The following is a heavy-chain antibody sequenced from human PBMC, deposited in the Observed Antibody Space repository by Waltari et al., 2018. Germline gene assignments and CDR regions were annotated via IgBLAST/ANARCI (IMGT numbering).Heavy chain of an antibody. CDR2: INADKGNT. Sequence: QVQLVQSGAEVKKPGASVKVSCKASGYPFTGYTIHWVRQAPGQGLEWMGWINADKGNTKYSQKFQSRVTITRYTSANPADMELSSLRSEDTAVYYCARAYCINGVCYSGYYFDYWGQGTLVTVSS. CDR3: ARAYCINGVCYSGYYFDY. J-gene: IGHJ4*02. CDR1: GYPFTGYT. V-gene: IGHV1-3*01. D-gene: IGHD2-8*01.